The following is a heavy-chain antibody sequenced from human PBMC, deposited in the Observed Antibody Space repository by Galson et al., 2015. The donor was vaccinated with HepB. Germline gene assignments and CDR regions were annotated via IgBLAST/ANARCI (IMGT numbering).Heavy chain of an antibody. CDR1: GYTFTSYG. D-gene: IGHD4-17*01. Sequence: SVKVSCKASGYTFTSYGISWVRQAPGQGLEWMGWISAYNGNTNYAQKLQGRVTMTTDTSTSTAYMELRSLRSDDTAVYYCARVEMGMTVTTYYYYMDVWGKGTTVTVSS. V-gene: IGHV1-18*01. CDR2: ISAYNGNT. J-gene: IGHJ6*03. CDR3: ARVEMGMTVTTYYYYMDV.